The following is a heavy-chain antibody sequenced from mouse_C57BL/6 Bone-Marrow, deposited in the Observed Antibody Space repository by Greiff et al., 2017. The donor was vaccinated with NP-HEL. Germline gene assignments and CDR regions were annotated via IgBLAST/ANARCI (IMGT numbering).Heavy chain of an antibody. J-gene: IGHJ3*01. D-gene: IGHD1-1*01. Sequence: DVQLQESGGDLVKPGGSLKLSCAASGFTFSSYGMSWVRQTPDKRLEWVATISSGGSYTYYPDSVKGRFTISRDNAKNTLYLQMSSLKSEDTAMYYCARAVYYGSSPFAYWGQGTLVTVSA. CDR2: ISSGGSYT. CDR3: ARAVYYGSSPFAY. CDR1: GFTFSSYG. V-gene: IGHV5-6*01.